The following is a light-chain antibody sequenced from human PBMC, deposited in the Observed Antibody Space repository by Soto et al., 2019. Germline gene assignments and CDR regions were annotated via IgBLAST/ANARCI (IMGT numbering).Light chain of an antibody. V-gene: IGLV2-23*01. CDR2: EGT. Sequence: QSVLTQPASVSGSPGQSITVSCTGINSDVGIYNLVSWYQHHPGKAPKLVIYEGTKRPSGVSSRFSGSKSGNTASLTISGLQVEDEGDYYCCSYTSNTVVFGGGTQLTVL. CDR3: CSYTSNTVV. J-gene: IGLJ2*01. CDR1: NSDVGIYNL.